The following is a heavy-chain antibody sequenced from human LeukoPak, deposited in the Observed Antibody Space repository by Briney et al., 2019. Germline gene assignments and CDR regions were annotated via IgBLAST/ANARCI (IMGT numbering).Heavy chain of an antibody. CDR2: ISSSRSYK. V-gene: IGHV3-21*01. J-gene: IGHJ3*02. CDR1: GFTFSSYS. Sequence: GGSLRLSCAASGFTFSSYSMNWVRQAPGKGLEWVSSISSSRSYKYYADSVKGRFSISRDNAKNSLYLQMNSLRAEDTAVYYCAREGSRXEAFDIWXQGTMXTVSS. CDR3: AREGSRXEAFDI.